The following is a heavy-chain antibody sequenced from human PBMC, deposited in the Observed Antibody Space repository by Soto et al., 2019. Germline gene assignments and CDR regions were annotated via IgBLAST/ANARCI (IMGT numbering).Heavy chain of an antibody. CDR3: ARVIEMVRGVIPSWFDP. V-gene: IGHV1-18*01. D-gene: IGHD3-10*01. J-gene: IGHJ5*02. CDR1: GYTLTSYG. CDR2: ISAYNGNT. Sequence: GASVKVSCKASGYTLTSYGISWVRQAPGQGLEWMGWISAYNGNTNYAQKLQGRVTMTTDTSTSTAYMELRSLRSDDTAVYYCARVIEMVRGVIPSWFDPWGQGTLVTVSS.